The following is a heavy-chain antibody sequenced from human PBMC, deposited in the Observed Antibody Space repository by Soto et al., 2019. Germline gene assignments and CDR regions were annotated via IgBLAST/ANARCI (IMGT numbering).Heavy chain of an antibody. V-gene: IGHV3-11*05. CDR2: ISTSSSYT. Sequence: QVQLVESGGGLVKPGGSLRLSCAASGFTFSDYYMSWIRQAPGKGLEWVSYISTSSSYTNYADSVKGRFTISRDNAKNSPYLQMNSLRAEDTAVYYCARDTSGWYGYFDYWGQGTLVTVSS. CDR3: ARDTSGWYGYFDY. D-gene: IGHD6-19*01. CDR1: GFTFSDYY. J-gene: IGHJ4*02.